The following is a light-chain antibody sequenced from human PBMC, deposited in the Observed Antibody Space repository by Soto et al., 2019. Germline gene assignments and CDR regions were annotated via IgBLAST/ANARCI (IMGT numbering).Light chain of an antibody. J-gene: IGKJ3*01. CDR2: SAS. V-gene: IGKV3-15*01. Sequence: EIVMTQSPATLSVSPGERATLSCRASQSVGSNLAWCQQKPGQAPRLLIHSASTRATGIPARFSGSGSGTEFTLTMSSLQSEDFAVYYCQQYNNWPLTFGPGTKVDI. CDR3: QQYNNWPLT. CDR1: QSVGSN.